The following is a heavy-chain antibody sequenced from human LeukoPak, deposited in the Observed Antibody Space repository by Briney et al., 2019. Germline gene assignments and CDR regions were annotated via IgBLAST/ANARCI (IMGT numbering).Heavy chain of an antibody. CDR3: ARGLRMSFAEKNWFDP. V-gene: IGHV1-8*01. D-gene: IGHD2-15*01. J-gene: IGHJ5*02. CDR2: MNPNSGNT. Sequence: ASVKVSCKASGYTFTSYDINWVRQAPGQGLEWMGWMNPNSGNTGYAQEFQGRVTMTRNTSISTAYMELSSLRSEDTAGYYCARGLRMSFAEKNWFDPWGQGTLVTVSS. CDR1: GYTFTSYD.